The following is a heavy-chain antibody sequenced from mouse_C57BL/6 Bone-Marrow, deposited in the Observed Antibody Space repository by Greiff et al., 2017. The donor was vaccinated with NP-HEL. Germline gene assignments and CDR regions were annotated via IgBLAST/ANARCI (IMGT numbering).Heavy chain of an antibody. Sequence: EVKLQQSGPELVKPGASVKIPCKASGYTFTDYNMDWVKQSHGKSLEWIGDINPNNGGTIYNQKFKGKATLTVDKSSSTAYMELRSLTSEDTAVYYCARRGSSYGCYYAMDYWGQGTSVTVSS. CDR1: GYTFTDYN. D-gene: IGHD1-1*01. V-gene: IGHV1-18*01. CDR2: INPNNGGT. CDR3: ARRGSSYGCYYAMDY. J-gene: IGHJ4*01.